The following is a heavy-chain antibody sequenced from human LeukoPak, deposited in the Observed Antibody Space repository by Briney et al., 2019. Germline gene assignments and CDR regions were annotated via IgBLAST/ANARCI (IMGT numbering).Heavy chain of an antibody. CDR3: ARVGGDYSYYYMDV. D-gene: IGHD2-21*01. Sequence: SETLSLTCTVSGDSTNSGSYFWNWIRQPAGKGLEFIGHIYSSGSTHYNPSLKSRVTISVDTSKNQISLKLSSMTAADTAVYYCARVGGDYSYYYMDVWGKGTSVTVSS. CDR1: GDSTNSGSYF. J-gene: IGHJ6*03. CDR2: IYSSGST. V-gene: IGHV4-61*09.